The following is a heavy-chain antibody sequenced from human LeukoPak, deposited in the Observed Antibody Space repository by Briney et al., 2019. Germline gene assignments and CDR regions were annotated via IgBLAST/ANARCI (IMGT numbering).Heavy chain of an antibody. V-gene: IGHV3-23*01. CDR1: GFTFSSYG. D-gene: IGHD3-10*01. Sequence: GGTLRLSCAASGFTFSSYGMSWVRQAPGKGLEWVSAISGSGGSTYYADSVKGRFTISRDNAKNSLYLQMNSLRAEDTAVYYCASYYGSGSYYSGIAYYYYYMDVWGKGTTVTISS. CDR2: ISGSGGST. J-gene: IGHJ6*03. CDR3: ASYYGSGSYYSGIAYYYYYMDV.